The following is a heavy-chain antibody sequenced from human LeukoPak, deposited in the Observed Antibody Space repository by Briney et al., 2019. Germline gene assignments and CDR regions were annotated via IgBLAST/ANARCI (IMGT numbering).Heavy chain of an antibody. D-gene: IGHD6-13*01. J-gene: IGHJ4*02. V-gene: IGHV4-4*07. CDR2: IYTSGST. Sequence: NASETLSLTRTVSGGSISSYYWSWIRQPAGKGLEWIGRIYTSGSTSYNPSLKSRVTMSVDTSKNQFSLKLSSVTAADTAVYYCARVRRIAAAEVFDYWGQGALVTVSS. CDR3: ARVRRIAAAEVFDY. CDR1: GGSISSYY.